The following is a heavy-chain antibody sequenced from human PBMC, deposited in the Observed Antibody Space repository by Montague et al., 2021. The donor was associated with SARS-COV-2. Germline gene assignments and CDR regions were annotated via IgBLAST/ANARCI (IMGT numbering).Heavy chain of an antibody. J-gene: IGHJ4*02. CDR1: GDSVSSNSAA. V-gene: IGHV6-1*01. Sequence: CAISGDSVSSNSAAWNWIRQSPSRGLEWLGRTYYRSKWYNDYAVSVKSRMTINPGTSKNQFSLQLNSVTPEDTAVYYCARGSSGYYTPRPFDYWGQGTLVTVSS. CDR2: TYYRSKWYN. CDR3: ARGSSGYYTPRPFDY. D-gene: IGHD3-22*01.